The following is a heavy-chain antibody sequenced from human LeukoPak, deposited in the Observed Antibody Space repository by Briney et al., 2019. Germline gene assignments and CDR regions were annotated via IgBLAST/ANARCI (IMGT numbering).Heavy chain of an antibody. J-gene: IGHJ4*02. V-gene: IGHV4-38-2*02. CDR1: GYSISSGYY. Sequence: SETLSLTCNVSGYSISSGYYWGWIRQTPGKGLEWIGSMYHSGSTYYNPSLKSRVTISVDTSKNQFSLKLSSVTAADTGVYYCARSIYSAGWDYYWCQGTLVTVSS. CDR3: ARSIYSAGWDYY. D-gene: IGHD6-19*01. CDR2: MYHSGST.